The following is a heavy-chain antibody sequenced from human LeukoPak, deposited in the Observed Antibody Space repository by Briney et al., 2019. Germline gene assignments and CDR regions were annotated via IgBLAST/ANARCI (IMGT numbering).Heavy chain of an antibody. CDR3: ARDGTSTDNY. CDR2: ISGNNDNP. J-gene: IGHJ4*02. V-gene: IGHV1-18*01. Sequence: ASVTATSKTSGYTFSNFGINWVRQAPGQGLEWMGWISGNNDNPNYGQKFQGRFTVTTDSSTSTAYMELRNLRFDDTAVYYCARDGTSTDNYWGQGTLVTVSS. D-gene: IGHD2-2*01. CDR1: GYTFSNFG.